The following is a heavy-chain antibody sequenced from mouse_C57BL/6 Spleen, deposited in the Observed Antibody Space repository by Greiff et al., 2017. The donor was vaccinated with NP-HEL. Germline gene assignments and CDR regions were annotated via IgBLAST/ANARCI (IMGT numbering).Heavy chain of an antibody. V-gene: IGHV1-26*01. CDR3: ARWDYDVHYYAMDY. CDR2: INPNNGGT. J-gene: IGHJ4*01. CDR1: GYTFTDYY. D-gene: IGHD2-4*01. Sequence: VQLQQSGPELVKPGASVKISCKASGYTFTDYYMNWVKQSHGKSLEWIGDINPNNGGTSYNQKFKGKATLTVDKSSSTAYMELRSLTSEDSAVYYCARWDYDVHYYAMDYWGQGTSVTVSS.